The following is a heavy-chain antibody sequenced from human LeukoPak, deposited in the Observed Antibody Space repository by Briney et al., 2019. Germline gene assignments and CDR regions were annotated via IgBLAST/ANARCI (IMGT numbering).Heavy chain of an antibody. V-gene: IGHV4-61*02. CDR1: GGSISSGSYY. D-gene: IGHD1-7*01. Sequence: SETLSLTCTVSGGSISSGSYYWSWIRQPAGKGLEWIGRIYTSGSTNYNPSLKSRVTISVDTSKNQFSLKLSSVTAADTAVYYCARDRYNWNFTYYYMDVWGKGTTVTVSS. CDR2: IYTSGST. J-gene: IGHJ6*03. CDR3: ARDRYNWNFTYYYMDV.